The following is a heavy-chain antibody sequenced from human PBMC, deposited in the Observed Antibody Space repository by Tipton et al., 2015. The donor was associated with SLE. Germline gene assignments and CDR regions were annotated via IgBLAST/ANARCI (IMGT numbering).Heavy chain of an antibody. V-gene: IGHV4-39*07. CDR2: INHSGST. D-gene: IGHD3-22*01. J-gene: IGHJ6*03. Sequence: TLSLTCIVSGDSISSSSYYWGWIRQPPGKGLEWIGEINHSGSTNYNPSLKSRVTISVDTSKNQFSLKLSSVTAADTAVYYCARVPTYYYDSSGYYYNYYYYYMDVWGKGTTVTVSS. CDR1: GDSISSSSYY. CDR3: ARVPTYYYDSSGYYYNYYYYYMDV.